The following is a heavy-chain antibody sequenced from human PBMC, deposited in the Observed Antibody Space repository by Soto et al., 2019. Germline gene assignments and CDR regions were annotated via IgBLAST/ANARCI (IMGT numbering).Heavy chain of an antibody. J-gene: IGHJ4*02. CDR2: INSDGSST. CDR3: AVLQNGDFDH. V-gene: IGHV3-74*01. D-gene: IGHD2-21*01. Sequence: PGGSLRLSCAASGFTFSTYWMHWVRQAPGKGLVWVSRINSDGSSTNYADSVKGRFTISRDNAKNTLYLQMNSLRAEDTAVYYCAVLQNGDFDHWGQGTLVTVSS. CDR1: GFTFSTYW.